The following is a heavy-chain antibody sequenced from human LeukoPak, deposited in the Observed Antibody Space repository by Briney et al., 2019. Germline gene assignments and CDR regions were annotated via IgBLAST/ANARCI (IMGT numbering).Heavy chain of an antibody. V-gene: IGHV3-48*03. D-gene: IGHD3-3*01. CDR1: GFTFSSYE. CDR2: ISRGGSPI. Sequence: GGSLRLSCAASGFTFSSYEMNWVRQAPGKGLEWVSSISRGGSPIFYADSVRGRFTTSRDNAKKSLFLQMTSLRAEDTAVYYCTRVSWRGEIFWGQGTLVSVSS. CDR3: TRVSWRGEIF. J-gene: IGHJ4*02.